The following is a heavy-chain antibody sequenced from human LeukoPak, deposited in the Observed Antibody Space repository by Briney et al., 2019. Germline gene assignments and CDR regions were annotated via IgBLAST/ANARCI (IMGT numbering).Heavy chain of an antibody. CDR2: ISWNSGSI. Sequence: GGSLRLSCAASGFTFSSYAMSWVRQAPGKGLEWVSGISWNSGSIGYADSVKGRFTISRDNAKNSLYLQMNSLRAEDTALYYCAKARGGRYYYDSSGYSWGQGTLVTVSS. D-gene: IGHD3-22*01. CDR3: AKARGGRYYYDSSGYS. V-gene: IGHV3-9*01. CDR1: GFTFSSYA. J-gene: IGHJ4*02.